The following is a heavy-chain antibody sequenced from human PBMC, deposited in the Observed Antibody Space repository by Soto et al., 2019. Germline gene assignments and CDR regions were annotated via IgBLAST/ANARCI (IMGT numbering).Heavy chain of an antibody. D-gene: IGHD3-10*01. J-gene: IGHJ4*02. Sequence: GGSLRLSCAASGFTFSSYAMSWVRQAPGKGLEWVSGMSGSGGGTYYADSVKSRFTISRDNSKNTLYLQMNSLRAEDTAVYYCAKCPFRVGSFDYWGQGTLVTVSS. CDR3: AKCPFRVGSFDY. V-gene: IGHV3-23*01. CDR1: GFTFSSYA. CDR2: MSGSGGGT.